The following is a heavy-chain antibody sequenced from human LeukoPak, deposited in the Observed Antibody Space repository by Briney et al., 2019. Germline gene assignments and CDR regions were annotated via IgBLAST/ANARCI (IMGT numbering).Heavy chain of an antibody. D-gene: IGHD3-10*01. V-gene: IGHV5-51*01. CDR3: ASSIIRGGYYYYMDV. Sequence: GESLKISCKGSGYSFSSYWIGWVRQMPGKGLEWMGIIYPGDSDTRYSPSFQGQVTVSADKSISTAYLQWSSLKASDTAVYYCASSIIRGGYYYYMDVWGKGTTVTVSS. J-gene: IGHJ6*03. CDR2: IYPGDSDT. CDR1: GYSFSSYW.